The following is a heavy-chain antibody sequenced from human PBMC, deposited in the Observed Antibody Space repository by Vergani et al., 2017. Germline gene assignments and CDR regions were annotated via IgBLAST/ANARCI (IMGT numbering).Heavy chain of an antibody. J-gene: IGHJ4*02. CDR1: GGSISSYY. CDR3: ARHGPLDADFFDY. CDR2: IYYSGST. D-gene: IGHD1-1*01. V-gene: IGHV4-59*08. Sequence: QVQLQESGPGLVKPSETLSLTCTVSGGSISSYYWSWIRQPPGKGLEWIGYIYYSGSTNYNPSLKSRVTRSVDTSKNQFSLKLSSVTAADTAVYYCARHGPLDADFFDYWGQGTLVTVSS.